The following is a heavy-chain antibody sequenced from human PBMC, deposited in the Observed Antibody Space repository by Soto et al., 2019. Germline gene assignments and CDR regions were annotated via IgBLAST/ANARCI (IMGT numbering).Heavy chain of an antibody. CDR3: ARARRQQLPRSPWFDP. CDR1: GGSISSGGYY. D-gene: IGHD6-13*01. V-gene: IGHV4-31*03. Sequence: QVQLQESGPGLVKPSQTLSLTCTVSGGSISSGGYYWSWIRQHPGKGLEWIGYIYYSGSTYYNPSLKSRVTISVDTSKNQFSLKLSSVTAADTAVYYCARARRQQLPRSPWFDPWGQGTLVTVSS. J-gene: IGHJ5*02. CDR2: IYYSGST.